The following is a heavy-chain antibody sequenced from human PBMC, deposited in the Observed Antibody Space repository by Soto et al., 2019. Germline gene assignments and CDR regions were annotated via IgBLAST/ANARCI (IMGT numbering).Heavy chain of an antibody. J-gene: IGHJ4*02. CDR2: IRSKAYGGTT. Sequence: EGQLVESGGGLVKPGRSLRLSCTASGFTSGDYALSWFRQAPGRGLEWVGFIRSKAYGGTTEYAASVKGRFTVSRNDSKSIAYMQMNSLKTEDTGVYYCSIAPDNFPPLDFWGQGTLVTVSS. CDR1: GFTSGDYA. V-gene: IGHV3-49*05. D-gene: IGHD1-1*01. CDR3: SIAPDNFPPLDF.